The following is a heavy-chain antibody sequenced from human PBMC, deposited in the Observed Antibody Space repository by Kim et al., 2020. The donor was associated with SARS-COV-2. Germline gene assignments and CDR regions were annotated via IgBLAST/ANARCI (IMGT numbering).Heavy chain of an antibody. Sequence: GGSLRLSCTASGFTFSSSWLSWVRQAPGKGLEWVANIKGDGSLKYYLDSVKGRFTISRDNAKNSLYLQMNSLRVDDTAIYYCATLGRSNGYSSWGQGTLVTVSS. CDR2: IKGDGSLK. CDR3: ATLGRSNGYSS. D-gene: IGHD2-21*01. V-gene: IGHV3-7*01. CDR1: GFTFSSSW. J-gene: IGHJ5*02.